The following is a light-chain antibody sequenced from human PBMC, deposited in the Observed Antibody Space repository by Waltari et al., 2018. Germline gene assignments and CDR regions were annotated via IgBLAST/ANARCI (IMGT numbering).Light chain of an antibody. CDR1: SLRSYY. CDR3: HSRDASGVGGT. V-gene: IGLV3-19*01. CDR2: DKN. J-gene: IGLJ2*01. Sequence: TPAPAVSVAMGQTVRITCQGDSLRSYYASWYQQRPGQAPILIMYDKNNRPSGVPDRFSGSSSDNTASLTITGAQAEDEGHYYCHSRDASGVGGTFGGGTKLTVL.